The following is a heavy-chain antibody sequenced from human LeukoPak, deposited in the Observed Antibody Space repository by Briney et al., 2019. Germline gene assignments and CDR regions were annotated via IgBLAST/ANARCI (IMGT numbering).Heavy chain of an antibody. CDR1: GYTFTSYY. Sequence: GASVKVSCKASGYTFTSYYMHWVRQAPGQGLEWMGIINPSGGSTSYAQKFQGRVTMTRDTSTSTVYMELSSLRSEDTAVYYCVRDITMVRGVLADYYYGMDVWGQGTTVTDSS. V-gene: IGHV1-46*01. CDR2: INPSGGST. CDR3: VRDITMVRGVLADYYYGMDV. J-gene: IGHJ6*02. D-gene: IGHD3-10*01.